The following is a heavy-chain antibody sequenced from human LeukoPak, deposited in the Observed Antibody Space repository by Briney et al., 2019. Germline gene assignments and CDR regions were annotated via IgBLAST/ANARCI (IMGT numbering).Heavy chain of an antibody. V-gene: IGHV1-69*04. D-gene: IGHD3-22*01. CDR1: GGTFSSYA. CDR3: ARDLFFDSSGYDY. Sequence: ASVKVSCKASGGTFSSYAISWVRQAPGQGLEWMGRIIPILGIANCAQKFQGGVTITADKSTSTAYMELSSLRSEDTAVYYCARDLFFDSSGYDYWGQGTLVTVSS. CDR2: IIPILGIA. J-gene: IGHJ4*02.